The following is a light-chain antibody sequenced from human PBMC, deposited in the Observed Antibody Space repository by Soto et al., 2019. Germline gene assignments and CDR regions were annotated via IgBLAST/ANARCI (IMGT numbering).Light chain of an antibody. Sequence: QAVVTQPPSASGSPGQSVTISCTGTTGDIGAFNYVSWYQQHPGKAPKLMIYEVNKRPSGVPDRFSGSKSGNTASLTVSGLQAEDEADYYCSSYAGSSNVFGTGTKLTVL. V-gene: IGLV2-8*01. CDR3: SSYAGSSNV. CDR2: EVN. CDR1: TGDIGAFNY. J-gene: IGLJ1*01.